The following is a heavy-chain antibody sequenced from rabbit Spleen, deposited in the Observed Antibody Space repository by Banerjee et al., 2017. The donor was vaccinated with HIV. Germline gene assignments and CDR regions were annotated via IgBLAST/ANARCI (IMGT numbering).Heavy chain of an antibody. CDR1: GFSFSNNYY. D-gene: IGHD6-1*01. J-gene: IGHJ6*01. V-gene: IGHV1S40*01. CDR3: AREVEIYTGVVGYGVPNYGMDL. Sequence: QSLEESAGDLVKPWATLSLTFTASGFSFSNNYYMFWVRQAPGKGLEGIACIHAGSSSVAYYANWAKGRFTISKTSSTTVTLQMTSLTAADTATYFCAREVEIYTGVVGYGVPNYGMDLWGQGTLVTVS. CDR2: IHAGSSSVA.